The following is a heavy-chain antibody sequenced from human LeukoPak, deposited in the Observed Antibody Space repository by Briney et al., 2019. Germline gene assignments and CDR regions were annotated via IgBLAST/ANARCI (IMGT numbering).Heavy chain of an antibody. CDR3: ARVGSTSSPPGAFDI. V-gene: IGHV4-59*12. D-gene: IGHD2-2*01. CDR2: IYYSGST. Sequence: PSETLSLTCTVSGGSISTYYWSWIRQPPGKGLEWIGYIYYSGSTYYNPSLKSRVTISVDTSKNQFSLKLSSVTAADTAVYYCARVGSTSSPPGAFDIWGQGTMVTVSS. J-gene: IGHJ3*02. CDR1: GGSISTYY.